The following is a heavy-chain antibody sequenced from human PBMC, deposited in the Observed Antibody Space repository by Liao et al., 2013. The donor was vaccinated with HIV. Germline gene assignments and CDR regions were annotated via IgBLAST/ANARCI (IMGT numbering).Heavy chain of an antibody. CDR1: GDLIRRDNYY. D-gene: IGHD5-18*01. Sequence: QLQLQESGPGLVKPSQTLSLTCTVSGDLIRRDNYYWTWIRQPAGKGLEWIGHIYTGMSTTGTTNYNPSLKSRVTISVDTSKNQFSLKLSSVTAADTAVYYCARGGKAQLWFYQLDYWGQGTLVTVSS. CDR2: IYTGMSTTGTT. V-gene: IGHV4-61*02. CDR3: ARGGKAQLWFYQLDY. J-gene: IGHJ4*02.